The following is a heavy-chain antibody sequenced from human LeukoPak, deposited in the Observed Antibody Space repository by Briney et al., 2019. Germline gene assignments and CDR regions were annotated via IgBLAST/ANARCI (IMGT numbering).Heavy chain of an antibody. CDR1: GFTFSSYA. CDR3: AKDARRSGSGWSYFDY. D-gene: IGHD6-19*01. V-gene: IGHV3-23*01. Sequence: GGSPRLSCAASGFTFSSYAISWGRQAPGKGLEWVSVISGNGGTTYYADSVKGRFTISRDNSKNTVYVQMNSLRAEDTAVYYCAKDARRSGSGWSYFDYWGQGTLVTVSS. CDR2: ISGNGGTT. J-gene: IGHJ4*02.